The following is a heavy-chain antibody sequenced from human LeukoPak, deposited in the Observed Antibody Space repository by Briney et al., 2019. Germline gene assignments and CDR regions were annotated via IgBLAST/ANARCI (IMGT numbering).Heavy chain of an antibody. CDR1: GYSISSGYY. CDR2: IYHSGST. Sequence: PSETLSLTCTVSGYSISSGYYWGWIRQPPGKGLEWIGSIYHSGSTYYNPSLKSRVTISVDTSKNQFSLKLSSVTAADTAVYYCARVVPAAMNDYWGQGTLVTVSS. J-gene: IGHJ4*02. D-gene: IGHD2-2*01. V-gene: IGHV4-38-2*02. CDR3: ARVVPAAMNDY.